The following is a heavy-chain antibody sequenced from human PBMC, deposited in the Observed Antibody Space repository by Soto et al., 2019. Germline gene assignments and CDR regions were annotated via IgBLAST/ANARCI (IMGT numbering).Heavy chain of an antibody. J-gene: IGHJ4*02. Sequence: EVQLVESGGDLVKPGGSLRLSCAASGLTFSDAWMNWVRQAPGKGLEWVGRIKSKDDGVTTDYGAPVKGRFIISRDDSKNTLYLQMRRLQTEDTGVYYCTIGPGSQSSNDYWGQGTLVTVSS. CDR2: IKSKDDGVTT. D-gene: IGHD2-15*01. V-gene: IGHV3-15*07. CDR1: GLTFSDAW. CDR3: TIGPGSQSSNDY.